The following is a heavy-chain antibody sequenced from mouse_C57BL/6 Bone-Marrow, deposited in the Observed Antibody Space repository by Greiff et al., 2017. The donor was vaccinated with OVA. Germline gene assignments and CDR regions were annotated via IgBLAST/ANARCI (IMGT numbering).Heavy chain of an antibody. J-gene: IGHJ4*01. V-gene: IGHV5-12*01. CDR1: GFPFSDFY. Sequence: EVQLVESGGGLVQPGGSLKLSCAASGFPFSDFYMYWIRQTPEKRLEWVAYISNGGGSTYYPDTVKGRFTISRDNAKNTLYLQMSRLKSEDTAMYYCARLDAMDYWGQGTSVTVSS. CDR3: ARLDAMDY. CDR2: ISNGGGST.